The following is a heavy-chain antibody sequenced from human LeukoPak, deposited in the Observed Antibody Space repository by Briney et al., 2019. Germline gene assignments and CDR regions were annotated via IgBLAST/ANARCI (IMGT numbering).Heavy chain of an antibody. CDR1: GGSISSTSYY. D-gene: IGHD4-17*01. J-gene: IGHJ4*02. Sequence: PSETLSLTCTVSGGSISSTSYYWGWIRQPPGKGLEWVGSIYYSGTTYYNPSPKSRVTISVDTSKNQFSLKLSSVTAADTAVYYCASLTIVTAFDSWGQGSLVIVSS. CDR2: IYYSGTT. V-gene: IGHV4-39*01. CDR3: ASLTIVTAFDS.